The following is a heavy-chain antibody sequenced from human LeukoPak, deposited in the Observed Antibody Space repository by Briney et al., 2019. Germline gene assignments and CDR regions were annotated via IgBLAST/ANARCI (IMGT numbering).Heavy chain of an antibody. CDR3: ARDRGAAAGN. J-gene: IGHJ4*02. V-gene: IGHV3-53*01. CDR2: IYRGGST. Sequence: GGSLRLSCAASGFNVSNNYMSWVRQAPGKGLEWVSVIYRGGSTYYADSVKGRFTMSRDNSKNTVYLQMDSLRAEDTALYYRARDRGAAAGNWGQGTLVTVSS. D-gene: IGHD6-13*01. CDR1: GFNVSNNY.